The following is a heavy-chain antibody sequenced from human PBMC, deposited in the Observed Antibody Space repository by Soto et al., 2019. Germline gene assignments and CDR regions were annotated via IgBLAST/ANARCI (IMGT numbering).Heavy chain of an antibody. J-gene: IGHJ4*02. V-gene: IGHV4-59*01. CDR1: GGSISSYY. CDR3: ARAMGGVNFDY. CDR2: IYYSGST. Sequence: QVQLQESGPGLVKPSETLSLTCTVSGGSISSYYWSWIRQPPGKGLEWIGYIYYSGSTNYNPSLKSRVTISVDTSKNQFSLKLSSVTAADTAVYYCARAMGGVNFDYWGQGTLVTVSS. D-gene: IGHD3-10*01.